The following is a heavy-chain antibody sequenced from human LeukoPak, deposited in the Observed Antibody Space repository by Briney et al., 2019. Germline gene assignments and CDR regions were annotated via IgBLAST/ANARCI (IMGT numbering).Heavy chain of an antibody. CDR3: ARGAVAGTNWYFDY. CDR2: IRNKVRGYTT. Sequence: GGSLGLSCAASGFIFSDHYMDWVRQAPGRGLEWVARIRNKVRGYTTEYAASVQGRFTISRDDSSNSLYPQMSSLKTEDTAVYFCARGAVAGTNWYFDYWGQGTLVAVSS. CDR1: GFIFSDHY. V-gene: IGHV3-72*01. D-gene: IGHD6-19*01. J-gene: IGHJ4*02.